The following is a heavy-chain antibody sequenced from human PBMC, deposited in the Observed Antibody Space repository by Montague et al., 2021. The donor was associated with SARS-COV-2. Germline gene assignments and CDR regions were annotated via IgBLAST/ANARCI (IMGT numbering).Heavy chain of an antibody. D-gene: IGHD3-16*01. CDR3: ARDEDITTAGGELLDY. CDR2: INHDGSEH. J-gene: IGHJ4*02. Sequence: SRRISCAASGFTFRNRYMTWVRQAPGKGLEWVANINHDGSEHFYVDSVEGRFTISRDNAKNSVYLRMNSLRAEDTAVYYCARDEDITTAGGELLDYWGQGTLVAVSS. CDR1: GFTFRNRY. V-gene: IGHV3-7*01.